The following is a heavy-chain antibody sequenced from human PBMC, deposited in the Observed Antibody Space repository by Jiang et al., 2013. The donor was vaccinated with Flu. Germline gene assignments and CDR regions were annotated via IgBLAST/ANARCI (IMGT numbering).Heavy chain of an antibody. V-gene: IGHV1-69*04. CDR3: ARGGAVLLWGYDSFDY. CDR2: IIPILGIA. J-gene: IGHJ4*02. D-gene: IGHD5-12*01. CDR1: GYTFTSYY. Sequence: SGAEVKKPGASVKVSCKASGYTFTSYYMHWVRQAPGQGLEWMGRIIPILGIANYAQKFQGRVTITADKSTSTAYMELSSLRSEDTAVYYCARGGAVLLWGYDSFDYWGQGTLVTVSS.